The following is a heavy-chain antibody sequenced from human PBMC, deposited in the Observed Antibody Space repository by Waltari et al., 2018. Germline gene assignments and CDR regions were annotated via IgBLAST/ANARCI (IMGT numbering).Heavy chain of an antibody. CDR3: ARDAADVGLIAVTGRFDY. V-gene: IGHV4-38-2*02. J-gene: IGHJ4*02. D-gene: IGHD6-19*01. CDR2: IFHTGST. CDR1: DYSISSGHY. Sequence: QVQLQESGPGLVKPSETLSLICSVSDYSISSGHYWAWIRQSPGKGLEWIGSIFHTGSTYYNPSLESRATISADTSKNQLYLKMSSVTAADTAVFYCARDAADVGLIAVTGRFDYWGPGALVSVSS.